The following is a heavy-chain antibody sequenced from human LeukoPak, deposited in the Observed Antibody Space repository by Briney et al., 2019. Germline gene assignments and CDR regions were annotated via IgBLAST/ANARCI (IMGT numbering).Heavy chain of an antibody. Sequence: ASLKISCKASGYIFINYGISWVRQAPGQGLEWMGWISPYNGHTNYAPNLQDRLTMTTDTSTSTAYMELRSLRSDDTAVYYCAKTRDTVLNEYWGQGTLVTVSS. CDR2: ISPYNGHT. CDR1: GYIFINYG. CDR3: AKTRDTVLNEY. V-gene: IGHV1-18*01. J-gene: IGHJ4*02.